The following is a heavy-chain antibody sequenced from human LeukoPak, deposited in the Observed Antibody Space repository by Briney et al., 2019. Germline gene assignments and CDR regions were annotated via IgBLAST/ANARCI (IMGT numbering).Heavy chain of an antibody. J-gene: IGHJ5*02. CDR3: ARGKTSQNIVTRKTYNWFDP. Sequence: GESLKISCKGSGYSFTSYWIGWVRQMPGKGLEWMGIIYPGDSDTRYSPSFQGQVTISADKSISTAYLQWSSLRAEDTAVYYCARGKTSQNIVTRKTYNWFDPWGQGTLVTVSS. CDR1: GYSFTSYW. D-gene: IGHD2/OR15-2a*01. CDR2: IYPGDSDT. V-gene: IGHV5-51*01.